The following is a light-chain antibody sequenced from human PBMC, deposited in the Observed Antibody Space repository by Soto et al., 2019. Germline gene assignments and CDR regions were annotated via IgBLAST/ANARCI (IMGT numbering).Light chain of an antibody. J-gene: IGLJ1*01. CDR2: DVT. Sequence: QSALTQPASVSGSPGQTIAISCTGTSSDVGGYNSVSWYQHHPGKVPKIIIYDVTIRPSGVPDRFSGSKSGNTASLTISGLQAEDDADYYCSSYTSITALVFGTGTKLTVL. CDR1: SSDVGGYNS. V-gene: IGLV2-14*01. CDR3: SSYTSITALV.